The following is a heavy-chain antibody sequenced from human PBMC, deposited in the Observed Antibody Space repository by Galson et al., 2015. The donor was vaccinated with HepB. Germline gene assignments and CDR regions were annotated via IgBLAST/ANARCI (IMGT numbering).Heavy chain of an antibody. CDR3: ARERETGNAFDI. Sequence: SLRLSCAASGFTFSSYAMSWVRQAPGKGLEWVAVIWYDGSNKYYADSVKGRFTISRDNSKNTLYLQMNSLRAEDTAVYYCARERETGNAFDIWGQGTMVTVSS. J-gene: IGHJ3*02. D-gene: IGHD3-9*01. V-gene: IGHV3-33*08. CDR2: IWYDGSNK. CDR1: GFTFSSYA.